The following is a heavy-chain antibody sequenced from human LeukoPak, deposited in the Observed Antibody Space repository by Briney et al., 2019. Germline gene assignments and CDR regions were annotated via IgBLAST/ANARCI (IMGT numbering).Heavy chain of an antibody. J-gene: IGHJ5*02. CDR2: FDSEDGQT. V-gene: IGHV1-24*01. CDR3: ATDFCSSTSCPWNWFDP. Sequence: PSVKVSCKVSGYTLTELSMHWVRQAPGKGLEWMGGFDSEDGQTIYAQKFQGRVTMTEATSTDTAYMELSSLRSEDAAVYYCATDFCSSTSCPWNWFDPWGQGNLVTVSS. D-gene: IGHD2-2*01. CDR1: GYTLTELS.